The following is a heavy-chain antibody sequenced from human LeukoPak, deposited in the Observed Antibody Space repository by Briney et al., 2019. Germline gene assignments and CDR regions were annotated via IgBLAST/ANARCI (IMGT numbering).Heavy chain of an antibody. CDR2: INHSGST. D-gene: IGHD2-2*01. Sequence: PSETLSLTCAVYGGSFSGYYWSWIRQPPGKGLEWIGEINHSGSTNYNASLKSRVTISVDTSKNQFSLKLSSVTAADTAVHYCARYIVLVPAAMRPNWFDPWGQGTLVTVSS. CDR3: ARYIVLVPAAMRPNWFDP. J-gene: IGHJ5*02. CDR1: GGSFSGYY. V-gene: IGHV4-34*01.